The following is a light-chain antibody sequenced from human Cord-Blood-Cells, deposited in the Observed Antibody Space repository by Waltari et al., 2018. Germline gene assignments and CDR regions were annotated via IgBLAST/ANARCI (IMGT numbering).Light chain of an antibody. CDR1: QSVSSN. CDR3: QQYNNWPWT. Sequence: EIVLTQSPATLSVSPGERVPLSCRASQSVSSNLAWYQQKPGQAPRLLIYGASTRATGIPARFSGSGSGTEFTLTISSLQSEDFAVYYCQQYNNWPWTFGQGTKVEIK. V-gene: IGKV3-15*01. J-gene: IGKJ1*01. CDR2: GAS.